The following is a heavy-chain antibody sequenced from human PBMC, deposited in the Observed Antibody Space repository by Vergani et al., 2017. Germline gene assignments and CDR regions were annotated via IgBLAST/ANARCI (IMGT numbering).Heavy chain of an antibody. CDR1: GGSISSSSYY. Sequence: QLQLQESGPGLVKPSETLSLTCTVSGGSISSSSYYWGWIRQPPGKGLEWIGSIYYSGSTYYNPSLKSRVTISVDTSKNQFSLKLSSVTAADTAVYYCARDQVGATRPAGHDAFDIWGQGRMVTGSS. V-gene: IGHV4-39*07. D-gene: IGHD1-26*01. CDR2: IYYSGST. J-gene: IGHJ3*02. CDR3: ARDQVGATRPAGHDAFDI.